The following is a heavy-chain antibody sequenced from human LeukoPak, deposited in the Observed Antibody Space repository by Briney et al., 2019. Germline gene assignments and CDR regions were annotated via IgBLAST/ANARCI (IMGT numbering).Heavy chain of an antibody. CDR3: ARGRREFDY. J-gene: IGHJ4*02. Sequence: GGSLRLSCAASGFTFSSYAMSWVRQAPGKGLEWVSVIYSGGSTYYADSVKGRFTISRDNSKNTLYLQMNSLRAEDTAVYYCARGRREFDYWGQGTLVTVSS. V-gene: IGHV3-66*01. CDR2: IYSGGST. CDR1: GFTFSSYA.